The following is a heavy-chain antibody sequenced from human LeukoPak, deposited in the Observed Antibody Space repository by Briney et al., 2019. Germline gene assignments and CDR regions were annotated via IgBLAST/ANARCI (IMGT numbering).Heavy chain of an antibody. V-gene: IGHV4-38-2*02. D-gene: IGHD3-22*01. CDR1: GYSISSDYY. Sequence: SETPSLTCTVSGYSISSDYYWAWIRQPPGKGLEWIATIYQSGSTYYNPSLKSRVTISLDTSKNLFFLRLTSVTAADAAVCYCARQKMYYYSSSGFFPWYFDLWGRGTLVTVSS. CDR2: IYQSGST. CDR3: ARQKMYYYSSSGFFPWYFDL. J-gene: IGHJ2*01.